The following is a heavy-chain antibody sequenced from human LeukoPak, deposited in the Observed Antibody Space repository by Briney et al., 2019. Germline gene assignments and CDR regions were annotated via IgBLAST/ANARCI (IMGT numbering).Heavy chain of an antibody. V-gene: IGHV4-59*11. CDR3: AREGGFYRPLDY. CDR1: GGSTNSHF. J-gene: IGHJ4*02. Sequence: SETLSLTCTVSGGSTNSHFWSWMRQPPGKGLEWIGNIYNRGTTNYNPSLNSRVTMSVDTSKNQLSLQLTSVTAADTAVYYCAREGGFYRPLDYSGQGTLVTVSS. CDR2: IYNRGTT. D-gene: IGHD3-3*01.